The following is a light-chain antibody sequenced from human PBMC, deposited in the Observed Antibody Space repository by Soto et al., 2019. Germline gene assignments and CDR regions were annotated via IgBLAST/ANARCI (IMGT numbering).Light chain of an antibody. CDR1: QSVLYSSNNRNY. V-gene: IGKV4-1*01. J-gene: IGKJ4*01. CDR2: WAS. Sequence: DIVMTQSPGSLTVSLGERATINCKSSQSVLYSSNNRNYLAWYQQKPGQPPKLLFYWASTRESEVPDRFSGSGAGKDFTLTISSLQAEDVAVYNRQQYYGIPHTFGGGTKVEIK. CDR3: QQYYGIPHT.